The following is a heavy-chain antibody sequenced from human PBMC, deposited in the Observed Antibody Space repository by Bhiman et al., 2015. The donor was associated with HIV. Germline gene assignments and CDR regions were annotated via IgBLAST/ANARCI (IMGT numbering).Heavy chain of an antibody. D-gene: IGHD1-14*01. Sequence: EVQLVESGGGLVQPGGSLRLSCAASGFTFSSYDMHWVRQTIERGLEWVSAIGIAGDTYYLGSVKGRFTISRENAKNSLYLQMNSLRAGDTAVYYCARSRCCQPGMALDYWGQGTLVTVSS. J-gene: IGHJ4*02. CDR1: GFTFSSYD. V-gene: IGHV3-13*01. CDR2: IGIAGDT. CDR3: ARSRCCQPGMALDY.